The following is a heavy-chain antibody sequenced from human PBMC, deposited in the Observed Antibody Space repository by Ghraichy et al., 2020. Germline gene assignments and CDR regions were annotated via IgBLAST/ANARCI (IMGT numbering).Heavy chain of an antibody. D-gene: IGHD3-9*01. Sequence: SETLSLTCTVSGGSISSYYWSWIRQPPGKGLEWIGYIYYSGSTNYNPSLKSRVTISVDTSKNQFSLKLSSVTAADTAVYYCVRGLRYFDWLDAFDIWGQGTMVTVSS. CDR1: GGSISSYY. CDR3: VRGLRYFDWLDAFDI. CDR2: IYYSGST. V-gene: IGHV4-59*01. J-gene: IGHJ3*02.